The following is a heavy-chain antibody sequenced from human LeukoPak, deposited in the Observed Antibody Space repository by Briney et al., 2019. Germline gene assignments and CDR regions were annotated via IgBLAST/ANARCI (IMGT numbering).Heavy chain of an antibody. CDR1: GGSFSGYY. J-gene: IGHJ4*02. D-gene: IGHD3-22*01. CDR2: INHSGST. Sequence: SETLSLTCAVYGGSFSGYYWSWIRQPPGKGLEWTGEINHSGSTNYNPSLKSRVTISVDTSKNQFSLKLSSVTAADTAVYYCATPGDYYDSSGRGFDYWGQGTLVTVSS. CDR3: ATPGDYYDSSGRGFDY. V-gene: IGHV4-34*01.